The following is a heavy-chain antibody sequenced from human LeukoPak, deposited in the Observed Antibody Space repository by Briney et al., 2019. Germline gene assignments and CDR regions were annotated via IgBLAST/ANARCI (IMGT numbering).Heavy chain of an antibody. V-gene: IGHV1-18*01. CDR1: GYTFTSYG. Sequence: ASVKVSCKASGYTFTSYGISWVRQAPGQGLEWMGWISAYNGNTNYAQKLQGRVTMTTDTSTSTAYMELRSLRSDDTAVYYCARMAARQGYYYYYMDVWGKGTTVTVSS. J-gene: IGHJ6*03. D-gene: IGHD6-6*01. CDR2: ISAYNGNT. CDR3: ARMAARQGYYYYYMDV.